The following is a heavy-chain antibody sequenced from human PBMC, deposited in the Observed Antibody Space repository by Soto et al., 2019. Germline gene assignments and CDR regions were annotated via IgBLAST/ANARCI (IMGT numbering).Heavy chain of an antibody. CDR2: IHDSGIT. D-gene: IGHD1-1*01. CDR3: ARGPPLSGTNYWYFDL. V-gene: IGHV4-59*01. Sequence: SETLSLTCTVSGDSISRYYWSWIRQPPGKGLEWIAYIHDSGITNYNPSLKSRVATSVNTSKNQFSLKLNSVTAADTAVYYCARGPPLSGTNYWYFDLWGRGTLVTVSS. CDR1: GDSISRYY. J-gene: IGHJ2*01.